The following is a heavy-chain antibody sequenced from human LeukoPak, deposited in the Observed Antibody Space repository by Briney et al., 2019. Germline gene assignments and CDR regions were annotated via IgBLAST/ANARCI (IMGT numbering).Heavy chain of an antibody. CDR1: GYTFTGYY. D-gene: IGHD3-16*01. CDR2: INPNSGGT. Sequence: ASVKVSCQASGYTFTGYYMHWVRQAPGQGLAWMGWINPNSGGTNYAQKFQGRVTMTRDTSISTAYMELSRLRSDDTAVYYCARAFRGVSLPDAFDIWGQGTMVTVSS. J-gene: IGHJ3*02. V-gene: IGHV1-2*02. CDR3: ARAFRGVSLPDAFDI.